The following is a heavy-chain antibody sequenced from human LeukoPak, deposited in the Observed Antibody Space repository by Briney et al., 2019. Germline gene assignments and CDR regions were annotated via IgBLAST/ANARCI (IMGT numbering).Heavy chain of an antibody. D-gene: IGHD3-3*01. CDR2: IKQDGSEK. CDR3: ARAQDDFWSGYDYFDY. CDR1: GFTFSSYW. Sequence: PGGSLRLSCAASGFTFSSYWMSWVRQAPGKGLEWVANIKQDGSEKYYVDSVKGRFTISRDNAKNSLYLQMNSLRAEDTAVYYCARAQDDFWSGYDYFDYWGQGTLVTVSS. J-gene: IGHJ4*02. V-gene: IGHV3-7*01.